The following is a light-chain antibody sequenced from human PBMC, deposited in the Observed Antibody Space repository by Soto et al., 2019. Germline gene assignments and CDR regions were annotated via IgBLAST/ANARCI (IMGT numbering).Light chain of an antibody. CDR1: QNILYSSNNKNY. CDR3: QPYYQTPPYT. CDR2: WAS. J-gene: IGKJ2*01. V-gene: IGKV4-1*01. Sequence: DIVMNQSQDSLAVSLGERATINCKSSQNILYSSNNKNYLAWYRQKPGQPPKLLISWASVRASGVTDRISGSGSGTDLSLTIGSLQAEDVAVYDCQPYYQTPPYTCGQGTKLEIK.